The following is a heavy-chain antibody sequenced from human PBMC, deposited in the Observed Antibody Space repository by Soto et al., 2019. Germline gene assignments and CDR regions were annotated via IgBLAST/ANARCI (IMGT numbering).Heavy chain of an antibody. CDR2: IRSKADGGTA. V-gene: IGHV3-49*03. D-gene: IGHD7-27*01. Sequence: GGSLRRSCSASGFTYGGYSMSFFRQAQGKGLEWVGFIRSKADGGTAEYAASVKGRFTISRDDSESIAYLQMNSLKTEDKAVYACTWGTNGHDDSYYDGRDVWGQGTTVTGSS. J-gene: IGHJ6*02. CDR3: TWGTNGHDDSYYDGRDV. CDR1: GFTYGGYS.